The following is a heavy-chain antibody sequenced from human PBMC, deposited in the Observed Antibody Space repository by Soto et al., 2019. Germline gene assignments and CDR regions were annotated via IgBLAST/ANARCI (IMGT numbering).Heavy chain of an antibody. Sequence: XGPTLVNPTQSLTLTCTFSGFSLSTSGMRVSWIRQPPGKALEWLSRIDWDDDKFYSTSLKTRLTISKDTSKNQVVLTMTNMDPVGTATYYCARMGYYGSGSNYYGMDVWGQGSTVTVSS. CDR1: GFSLSTSGMR. J-gene: IGHJ6*02. CDR2: IDWDDDK. CDR3: ARMGYYGSGSNYYGMDV. D-gene: IGHD3-10*01. V-gene: IGHV2-70D*14.